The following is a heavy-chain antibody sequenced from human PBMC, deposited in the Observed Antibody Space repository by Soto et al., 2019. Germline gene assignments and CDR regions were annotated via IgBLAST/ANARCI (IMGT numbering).Heavy chain of an antibody. CDR1: GFAFSDAW. CDR3: ATFRSYSDC. V-gene: IGHV3-15*01. CDR2: IKSQGEGGTT. J-gene: IGHJ4*02. Sequence: EMQLVESGGGLVKPGGSLRLSCAASGFAFSDAWMTWVRQAPGKGLEWVGRIKSQGEGGTTEYAAPVKGRFTISRDDSESTLYLLMNSLKTEDTGVYYCATFRSYSDCWGQGSLVTVSS.